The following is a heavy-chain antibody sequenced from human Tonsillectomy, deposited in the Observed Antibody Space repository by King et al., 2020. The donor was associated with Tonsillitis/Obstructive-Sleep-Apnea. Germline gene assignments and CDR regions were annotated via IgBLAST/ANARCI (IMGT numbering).Heavy chain of an antibody. CDR1: GFTFGNYW. D-gene: IGHD5-18*01. CDR2: INQDGSER. J-gene: IGHJ4*02. CDR3: ASGGYTYSY. Sequence: VQLVESGGGLVQPGGSLRLSCAASGFTFGNYWMTWVRQAPGKGLEWVANINQDGSERYYVGSVKGRFTISRDNAKNSLCLQMNSLKAEDTAIYYCASGGYTYSYWGQGTLVTVSS. V-gene: IGHV3-7*05.